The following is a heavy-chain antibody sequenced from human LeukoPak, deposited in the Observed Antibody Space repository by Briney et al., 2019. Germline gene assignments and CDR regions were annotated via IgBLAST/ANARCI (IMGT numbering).Heavy chain of an antibody. CDR2: IYHSGST. Sequence: PSETLSLTCTVSGYSLSSGYYWGWIRQPPGKGLEWIGSIYHSGSTYYNPSLKSRVTISVDTSKNQFSLKLSSVTAADTAVYYCARGDSSSWYYWGQGTLVTVSS. D-gene: IGHD6-13*01. J-gene: IGHJ4*02. CDR3: ARGDSSSWYY. CDR1: GYSLSSGYY. V-gene: IGHV4-38-2*02.